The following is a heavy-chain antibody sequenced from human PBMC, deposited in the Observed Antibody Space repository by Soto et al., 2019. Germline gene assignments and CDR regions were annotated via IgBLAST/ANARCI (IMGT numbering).Heavy chain of an antibody. CDR1: GGSISSGNYY. Sequence: SETLSLTCTVSGGSISSGNYYWSWIRQPPGKGLEWIGYFYHSGSTYYNPSLKSRVTISVDRSKNHFSLKLSSVTAADTAVYYCARALRGYYDTSGPDAFDIWGQGTMVTVSS. D-gene: IGHD3-22*01. CDR3: ARALRGYYDTSGPDAFDI. V-gene: IGHV4-30-4*01. J-gene: IGHJ3*02. CDR2: FYHSGST.